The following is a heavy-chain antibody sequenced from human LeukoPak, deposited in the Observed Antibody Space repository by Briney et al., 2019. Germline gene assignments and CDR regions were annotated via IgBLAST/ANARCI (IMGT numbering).Heavy chain of an antibody. Sequence: SETLSLTCAVHGGSFSGYYWSWIRQPPGKGLEWIGEINHSGSTNYNPSLKSRVTISVDTSKNQFSLKLSSVTAADTAVYYCAREGPKFYYYDSSGYYGSRAPRYYFDYWGQGTLVTVSS. CDR2: INHSGST. D-gene: IGHD3-22*01. J-gene: IGHJ4*02. V-gene: IGHV4-34*01. CDR1: GGSFSGYY. CDR3: AREGPKFYYYDSSGYYGSRAPRYYFDY.